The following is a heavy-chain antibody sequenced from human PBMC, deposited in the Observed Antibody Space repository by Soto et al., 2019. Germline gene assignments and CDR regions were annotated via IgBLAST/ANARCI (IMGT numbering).Heavy chain of an antibody. CDR3: ARGVGATSHGMDA. CDR2: INHSGST. Sequence: SSETLSLTCAVYGGSFSGYYWSWIRQPPGKGLEWIGEINHSGSTNYNPSLKSRVTISVDTSKNQFSLKLSSVTAADTAVYYCARGVGATSHGMDAWGQGTTVTV. V-gene: IGHV4-34*01. J-gene: IGHJ6*02. D-gene: IGHD1-26*01. CDR1: GGSFSGYY.